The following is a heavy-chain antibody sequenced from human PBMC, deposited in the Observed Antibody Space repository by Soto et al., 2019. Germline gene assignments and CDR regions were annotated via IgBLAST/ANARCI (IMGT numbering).Heavy chain of an antibody. V-gene: IGHV4-59*01. J-gene: IGHJ6*03. CDR2: IYYSGST. CDR1: GGSISSYY. Sequence: SETLSLTCTVSGGSISSYYWSWIRQPPGKGLEWIGYIYYSGSTNYNPSLKSRVTISVDTSKNQFSLKLSSVTAADTAVYYCASTTRTYYYYYMDVWGKGTTVT. D-gene: IGHD4-4*01. CDR3: ASTTRTYYYYYMDV.